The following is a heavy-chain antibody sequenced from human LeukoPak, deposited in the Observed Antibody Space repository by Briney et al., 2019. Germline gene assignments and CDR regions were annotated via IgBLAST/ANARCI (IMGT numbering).Heavy chain of an antibody. Sequence: PGGSLRLSCAASEFTFSNYGMNWVRQAPGKGLEWVSAISGSGGSTYYADSVKGRFTISRDNSKNTLYLQMNSLRAEDTAVYYCAKSPSIYFDYWGQGTLVTVSS. V-gene: IGHV3-23*01. D-gene: IGHD6-6*01. CDR2: ISGSGGST. CDR1: EFTFSNYG. CDR3: AKSPSIYFDY. J-gene: IGHJ4*02.